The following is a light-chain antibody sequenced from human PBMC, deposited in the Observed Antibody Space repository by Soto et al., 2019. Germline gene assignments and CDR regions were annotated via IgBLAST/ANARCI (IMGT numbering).Light chain of an antibody. CDR1: SSNIGAGYE. CDR2: ENN. V-gene: IGLV1-40*01. CDR3: QSYDSSLSGYV. Sequence: QSVLTQPPSVSEAPGQRVTISCTGSSSNIGAGYEAHWYQQVPGTAPKLLIYENNNRPSGVPDRFSGSKSGTSASLAITGLQAEDEAEYNCQSYDSSLSGYVFGTGTKLPVL. J-gene: IGLJ1*01.